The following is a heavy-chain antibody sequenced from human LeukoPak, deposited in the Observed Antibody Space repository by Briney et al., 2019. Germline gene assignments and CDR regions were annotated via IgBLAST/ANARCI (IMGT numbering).Heavy chain of an antibody. V-gene: IGHV3-23*01. Sequence: PSGGSLRLSCAASGFTFSSYAMSWVRQAPGKGLECISGFSGSGGSTYYADSVKGRFTISRDNSKNTLYLQMNSLRAEDTAVYYCARGLRDGYNYYYFDYWGQGTLVTVSS. CDR2: FSGSGGST. CDR3: ARGLRDGYNYYYFDY. D-gene: IGHD5-24*01. CDR1: GFTFSSYA. J-gene: IGHJ4*02.